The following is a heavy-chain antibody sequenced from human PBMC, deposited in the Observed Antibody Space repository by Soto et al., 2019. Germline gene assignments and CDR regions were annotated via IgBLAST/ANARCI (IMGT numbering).Heavy chain of an antibody. D-gene: IGHD3-9*01. CDR3: ARTVLGPDLLADSFVDYYYYMDV. V-gene: IGHV4-59*08. J-gene: IGHJ6*03. CDR2: VYYTGST. Sequence: SETLCVTCTVAGGSIIDFGGSWIRQTTGKGLEWIGYVYYTGSTSYNPSLKRRVTFSADSSRGQFSLRLDSVTAADTAVYYCARTVLGPDLLADSFVDYYYYMDVWGQGTTVTVSS. CDR1: GGSIIDFG.